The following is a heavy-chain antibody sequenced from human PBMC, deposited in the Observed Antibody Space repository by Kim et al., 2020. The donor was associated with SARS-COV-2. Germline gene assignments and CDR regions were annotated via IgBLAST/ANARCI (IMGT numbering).Heavy chain of an antibody. J-gene: IGHJ6*02. CDR2: TYYRSKWYN. CDR3: AREEDGDSSSYGEYYYYGMDV. D-gene: IGHD6-13*01. Sequence: SQTLSLTCAISGDSVSSNSAAWNWIRQSPSRGLEWLGRTYYRSKWYNDYAVSVKSRITINPDTSKNQFSLQLNSVTPEDTAVYYCAREEDGDSSSYGEYYYYGMDVWGQGTTVTVSS. V-gene: IGHV6-1*01. CDR1: GDSVSSNSAA.